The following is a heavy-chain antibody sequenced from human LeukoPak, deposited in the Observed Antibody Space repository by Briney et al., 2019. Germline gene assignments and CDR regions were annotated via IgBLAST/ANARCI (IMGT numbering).Heavy chain of an antibody. D-gene: IGHD3-22*01. Sequence: SETLSLTCAVYGGSFSGYYWSWIRQPPGKGLEWIGEINHSGSTNYNPSLKSRVTISVDTSKNQFSLKLSSVAAADTAVYYCARGMDSSGYYSPGYFDYWGQETLVTVSS. CDR1: GGSFSGYY. CDR3: ARGMDSSGYYSPGYFDY. V-gene: IGHV4-34*01. J-gene: IGHJ4*02. CDR2: INHSGST.